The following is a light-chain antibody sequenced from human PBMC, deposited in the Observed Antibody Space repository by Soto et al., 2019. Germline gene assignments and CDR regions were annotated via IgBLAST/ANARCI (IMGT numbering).Light chain of an antibody. V-gene: IGKV3-20*01. CDR3: QQHGSSPWT. CDR1: QSVSSSY. J-gene: IGKJ1*01. CDR2: GAS. Sequence: EIVLTQSPGTLSLSPGERATLSCRASQSVSSSYLAWYQQKPGQAPRLLIYGASSRATGITDRFSGSGSGTDVTLTISRLEPEDFAVYYCQQHGSSPWTFGQGTKVEIK.